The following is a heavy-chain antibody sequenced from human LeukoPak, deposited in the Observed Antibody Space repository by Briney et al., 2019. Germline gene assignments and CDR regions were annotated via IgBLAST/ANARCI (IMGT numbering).Heavy chain of an antibody. CDR3: GASAPRVVGASKGLSD. D-gene: IGHD1-26*01. CDR1: GFTLSIYA. J-gene: IGHJ4*02. V-gene: IGHV3-23*01. CDR2: ISGSGGST. Sequence: GGTLSLSRAVSGFTLSIYAMRGVRHAPGKGLEWVSIISGSGGSTYYSDSLKGLFTFPRDNPKNTLYRQMNSLRAKDTAVYYCGASAPRVVGASKGLSDWGQGTLVSVSS.